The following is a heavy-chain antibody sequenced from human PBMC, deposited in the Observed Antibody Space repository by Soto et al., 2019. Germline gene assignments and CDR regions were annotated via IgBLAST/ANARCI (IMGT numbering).Heavy chain of an antibody. Sequence: GPTLDSATKTLAQTCTLSGVSLSTNGMCVSWIRQSPGKALEWLARIDWDDDKFYTTSLKNRLTISKDTSKNQVVLKVTNMDPADTATYYCARIYVRESHRTIYYFDYWGPGALVTVSS. J-gene: IGHJ4*02. CDR3: ARIYVRESHRTIYYFDY. V-gene: IGHV2-70*17. CDR1: GVSLSTNGMC. CDR2: IDWDDDK. D-gene: IGHD3-16*02.